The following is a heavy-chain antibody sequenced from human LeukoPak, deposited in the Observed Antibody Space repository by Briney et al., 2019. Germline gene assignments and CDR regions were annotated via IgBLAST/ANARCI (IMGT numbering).Heavy chain of an antibody. CDR1: GGSFSGYY. CDR2: INHSGST. J-gene: IGHJ4*02. Sequence: SETLSLTCAVYGGSFSGYYWSWIRQPPGKGLEWIGEINHSGSTNYNPSLKSRVTISAGTSKNQFSLRLSSVTAADTAVYYCARGLDSSGYYYDYWGQGTLVTVSS. V-gene: IGHV4-34*01. D-gene: IGHD3-22*01. CDR3: ARGLDSSGYYYDY.